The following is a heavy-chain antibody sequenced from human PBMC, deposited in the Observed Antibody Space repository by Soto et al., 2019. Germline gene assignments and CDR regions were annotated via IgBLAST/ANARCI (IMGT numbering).Heavy chain of an antibody. CDR2: INWNGGST. V-gene: IGHV3-20*04. CDR1: GFSFSSYA. CDR3: ARLVGATYQFDY. Sequence: GGSLRLSCAASGFSFSSYAMSWVRQAPGKGLEWVSGINWNGGSTGYADSVKGRFTISRDNAKNSLYLQMNSLRAEDTALYYCARLVGATYQFDYWGQGTLVTVSS. J-gene: IGHJ4*02. D-gene: IGHD1-26*01.